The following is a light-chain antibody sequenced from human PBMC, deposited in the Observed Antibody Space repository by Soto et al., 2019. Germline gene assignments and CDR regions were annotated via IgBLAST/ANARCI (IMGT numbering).Light chain of an antibody. J-gene: IGKJ3*01. CDR2: TAS. CDR1: QSIRTY. Sequence: DIQVTQSPSSLSASVGDRVTITCRASQSIRTYLNWYQQRPGKPPKLLMHTASTLQTGVPSRFSGGGSGTDFTLTISSLQPEDFATYYCQQYYSYPRTFGPGTKVDIE. V-gene: IGKV1-39*01. CDR3: QQYYSYPRT.